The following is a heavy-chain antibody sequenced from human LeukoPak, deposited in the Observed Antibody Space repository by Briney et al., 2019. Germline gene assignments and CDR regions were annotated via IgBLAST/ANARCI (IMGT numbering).Heavy chain of an antibody. V-gene: IGHV3-23*01. D-gene: IGHD5-18*01. Sequence: GGSLRLSCAASGFTFSSYAMTWVRQAPGKGLEWVSAIGGRGGGTYYADSVKGRFTISRDNSKNTLYLQMNSLRAEDTAVYYCAKGYNYGYDFWGQGTLVAVSS. J-gene: IGHJ4*02. CDR1: GFTFSSYA. CDR2: IGGRGGGT. CDR3: AKGYNYGYDF.